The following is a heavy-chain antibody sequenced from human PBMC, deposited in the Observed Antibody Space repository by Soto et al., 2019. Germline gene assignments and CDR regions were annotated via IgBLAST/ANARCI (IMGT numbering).Heavy chain of an antibody. V-gene: IGHV1-3*01. Sequence: GASVKVSCKASGYTFTSYAMHWVRQAPGQRLEWMGWINAGNGNTKYSQKFQGRVTITRDTSASTAYMELSSLRSEDTAVYYCARSHGIVVVPAAILDPWGQGTLVTVS. D-gene: IGHD2-2*01. CDR1: GYTFTSYA. CDR3: ARSHGIVVVPAAILDP. J-gene: IGHJ5*02. CDR2: INAGNGNT.